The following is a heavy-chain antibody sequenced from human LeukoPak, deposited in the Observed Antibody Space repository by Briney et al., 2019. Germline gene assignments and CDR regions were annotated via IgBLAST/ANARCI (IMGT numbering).Heavy chain of an antibody. V-gene: IGHV3-33*01. CDR3: ARDPWHPAAAGTWGGDY. D-gene: IGHD6-13*01. Sequence: PGRSLRLSCAASGFTLSSYGMGWVRQPPGKGRGWVVVIWYDGSNKYYADSVKGGFTTSRDNFKNTLYPQMSSLRAEDTDVYYCARDPWHPAAAGTWGGDYWGQGTLVTAPS. J-gene: IGHJ4*02. CDR1: GFTLSSYG. CDR2: IWYDGSNK.